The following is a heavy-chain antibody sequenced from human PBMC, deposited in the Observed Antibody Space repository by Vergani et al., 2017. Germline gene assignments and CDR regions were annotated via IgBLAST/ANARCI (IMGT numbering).Heavy chain of an antibody. CDR1: GFSFSGYW. J-gene: IGHJ5*01. D-gene: IGHD5-12*01. CDR2: IKSDGSIT. CDR3: VRARCSGPCFMSNWFDS. Sequence: EVQLVESGGGLIHPGGSLRLSCEGSGFSFSGYWMHWVRQSPEKGLVWVSRIKSDGSITNYADSVKGRLTISRDKAKNTLYLEMNSLRGDDTAIYYCVRARCSGPCFMSNWFDSWGQGTLVTVSS. V-gene: IGHV3-74*01.